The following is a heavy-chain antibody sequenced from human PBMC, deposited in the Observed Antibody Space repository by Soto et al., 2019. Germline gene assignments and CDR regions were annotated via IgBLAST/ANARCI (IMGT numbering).Heavy chain of an antibody. V-gene: IGHV3-23*01. CDR1: GFTFNIYA. D-gene: IGHD4-17*01. CDR2: ISDSGSGT. CDR3: SKRVTTLPTWAFDI. J-gene: IGHJ3*02. Sequence: EVQLLESGGGLVQPGGSLRLSCAASGFTFNIYAMSWVRQAPGKGLEWVSVISDSGSGTHYTDSVKGRFTISRDNSKNTLYLQMNSLRVEDTAIYYCSKRVTTLPTWAFDIWGLGTMVTVSS.